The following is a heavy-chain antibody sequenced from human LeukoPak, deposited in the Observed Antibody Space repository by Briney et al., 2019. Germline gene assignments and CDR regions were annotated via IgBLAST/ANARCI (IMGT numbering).Heavy chain of an antibody. D-gene: IGHD3-22*01. CDR3: AKGSSGYFADL. V-gene: IGHV3-23*01. Sequence: GWSLRLSCTASGFIFNNFGLMWVRQAPGKGLEWVSAISNDGGGTTYADFVKGRFTISRDNSKNTLFLQMNSLRAEDTALYYCAKGSSGYFADLWDQGTLVTVSS. J-gene: IGHJ5*02. CDR1: GFIFNNFG. CDR2: ISNDGGGT.